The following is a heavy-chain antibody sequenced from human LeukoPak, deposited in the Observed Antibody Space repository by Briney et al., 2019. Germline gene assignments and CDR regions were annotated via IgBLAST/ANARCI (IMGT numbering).Heavy chain of an antibody. Sequence: KSGGSLRLSCAASGFTFSSFTMDWVRRAPGKALEWVSSISSNSDYIYYADSVKGRFTISRDNAKNSLYLQMTSLRAEDTAVYYCARGVGATTHYFDFWGQGALVTVSS. V-gene: IGHV3-21*01. CDR2: ISSNSDYI. CDR3: ARGVGATTHYFDF. J-gene: IGHJ4*02. CDR1: GFTFSSFT. D-gene: IGHD1-26*01.